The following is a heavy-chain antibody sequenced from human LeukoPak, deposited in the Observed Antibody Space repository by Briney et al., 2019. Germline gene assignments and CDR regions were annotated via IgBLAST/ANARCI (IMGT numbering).Heavy chain of an antibody. CDR1: GLTFSTYA. J-gene: IGHJ4*02. D-gene: IGHD6-19*01. V-gene: IGHV3-23*01. CDR3: ARAPRIAVAGTVY. Sequence: GGSLRLSCGASGLTFSTYAMSWVRQAPGKGLEWVSAISGSGGSTIYADSVKGRFTISRDNSKNTLYLQMNSLRAEDTAVYYCARAPRIAVAGTVYWGQGTLVTVSS. CDR2: ISGSGGST.